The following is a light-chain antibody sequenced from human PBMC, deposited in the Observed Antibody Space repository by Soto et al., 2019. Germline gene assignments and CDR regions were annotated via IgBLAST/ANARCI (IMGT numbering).Light chain of an antibody. CDR2: GAS. V-gene: IGKV3-15*01. Sequence: EIVMTQSPVTLSVSPGERATLSCRASQSVSSNLAWYQQKPGQAPRLLICGASTRATGVPARFSGSGSGTEFTLTISSLQSEDFAVYYCQQYSNWPQYTFGQGTKVDI. J-gene: IGKJ2*01. CDR3: QQYSNWPQYT. CDR1: QSVSSN.